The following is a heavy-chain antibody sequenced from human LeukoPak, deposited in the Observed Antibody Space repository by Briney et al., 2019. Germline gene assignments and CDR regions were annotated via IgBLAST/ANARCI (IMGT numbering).Heavy chain of an antibody. V-gene: IGHV3-7*01. CDR1: GFTFSSYW. Sequence: GGSLRLSCAASGFTFSSYWMSWVRQAPGKGLEWVANIKQDGSEKYYVDSVKGRFTISRDNAKNSLYLQMNSLRAEDTAVYYCASSSTSVSLSYYFDYWGQGTLVTVSS. CDR2: IKQDGSEK. J-gene: IGHJ4*02. D-gene: IGHD2-2*01. CDR3: ASSSTSVSLSYYFDY.